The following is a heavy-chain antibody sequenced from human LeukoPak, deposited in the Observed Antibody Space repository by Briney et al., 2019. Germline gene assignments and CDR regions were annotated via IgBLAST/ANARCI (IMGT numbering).Heavy chain of an antibody. CDR3: ARVLRRYKLLDYGDYNWYFDL. D-gene: IGHD4-17*01. Sequence: ASVKVSCKASGGIFSSYAISWVRQAPGQGLEWMGGIMYIFGTANYAQKFQGRFTITADESTSTAYMELSSLRAEGTAVYYCARVLRRYKLLDYGDYNWYFDLWGRGTLVTVSS. CDR1: GGIFSSYA. CDR2: IMYIFGTA. J-gene: IGHJ2*01. V-gene: IGHV1-69*13.